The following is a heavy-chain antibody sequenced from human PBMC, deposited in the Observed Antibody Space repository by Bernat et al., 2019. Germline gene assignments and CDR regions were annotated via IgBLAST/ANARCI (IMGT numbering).Heavy chain of an antibody. CDR3: ARSIVDTAMVTSYYMDV. Sequence: EVQLVESGGGLVKPGGSLRLSCAASGFTFSSYSMNWVRQAPGKGLEWVSSISSSSSYIYYADSVKGRFTISRDNAKNSLYLQMNSLRAEDTAVYYCARSIVDTAMVTSYYMDVWGKGTTVTVSS. J-gene: IGHJ6*03. CDR1: GFTFSSYS. V-gene: IGHV3-21*04. CDR2: ISSSSSYI. D-gene: IGHD5-18*01.